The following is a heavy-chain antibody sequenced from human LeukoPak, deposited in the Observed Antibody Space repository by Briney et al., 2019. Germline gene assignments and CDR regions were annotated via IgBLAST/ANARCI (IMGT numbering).Heavy chain of an antibody. CDR3: ARDPSTDILTGYIPNFDY. Sequence: GRSLRLSCAASGFTFSSYAMHWVRQAPGKGLEWVAVISYDGSNKYYADSVKGRFTISRDNSKNTLYLQMNSLRAGDTAVYYCARDPSTDILTGYIPNFDYWGQGTLVTVSS. J-gene: IGHJ4*02. V-gene: IGHV3-30*04. CDR1: GFTFSSYA. D-gene: IGHD3-9*01. CDR2: ISYDGSNK.